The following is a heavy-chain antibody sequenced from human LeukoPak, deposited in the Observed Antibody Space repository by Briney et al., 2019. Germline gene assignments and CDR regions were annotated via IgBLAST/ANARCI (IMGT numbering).Heavy chain of an antibody. Sequence: ASVKVSCKASGYTFTGYYMHRVRQAPGQGLEWMGWINPNSGGTNYAQKFQGRVTMTRDTSISTAYMELSRLRSDDTAVYYCARGTDDSSGYLLYWGQGTLVTVSS. CDR3: ARGTDDSSGYLLY. D-gene: IGHD3-22*01. CDR1: GYTFTGYY. J-gene: IGHJ4*02. V-gene: IGHV1-2*02. CDR2: INPNSGGT.